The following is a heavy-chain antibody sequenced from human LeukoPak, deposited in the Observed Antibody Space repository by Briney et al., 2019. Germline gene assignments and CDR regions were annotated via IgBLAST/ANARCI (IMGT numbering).Heavy chain of an antibody. D-gene: IGHD3-10*01. CDR3: ARDGLLWFGERHTFDY. V-gene: IGHV3-7*01. Sequence: GGSLRLSCVVSGFTFSKSAMNWVRQAPGKGLEWVANIKQDGSEKYYVDSVKGRFTISRDNAKNSLYLQMNSLRAEDTAVYYCARDGLLWFGERHTFDYWGPGTLVTVSS. CDR2: IKQDGSEK. J-gene: IGHJ4*02. CDR1: GFTFSKSA.